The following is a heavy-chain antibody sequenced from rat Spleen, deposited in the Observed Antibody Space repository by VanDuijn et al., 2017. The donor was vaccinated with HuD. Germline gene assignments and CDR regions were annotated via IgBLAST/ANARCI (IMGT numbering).Heavy chain of an antibody. CDR2: INTGGDNT. CDR1: GFIFSNYD. Sequence: EVQLMEAGGGLVQPGRSLKLSCAASGFIFSNYDMAWVRQAPTKGLEWVASINTGGDNTYYRDSVKGRFTISRDDEKNTLYLQMDSLRSEDTATYYCARLGGLRNWFAYWGQGTLVTVSS. V-gene: IGHV5S23*01. D-gene: IGHD4-3*01. J-gene: IGHJ3*01. CDR3: ARLGGLRNWFAY.